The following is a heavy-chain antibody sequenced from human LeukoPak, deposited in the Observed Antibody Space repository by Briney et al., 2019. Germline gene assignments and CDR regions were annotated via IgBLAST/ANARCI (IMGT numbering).Heavy chain of an antibody. D-gene: IGHD3-16*02. CDR3: GSYRYTGSFDS. J-gene: IGHJ4*02. Sequence: KASETLSLTCAVYGGSFSDYYWSWIRQRPGKGLEWIGEINHSGTTNYSPSLKSRVSISVDTSKNQFSLKLNSVTAADAAMYSSGSYRYTGSFDSWGQGMLVNVSS. CDR1: GGSFSDYY. V-gene: IGHV4-34*01. CDR2: INHSGTT.